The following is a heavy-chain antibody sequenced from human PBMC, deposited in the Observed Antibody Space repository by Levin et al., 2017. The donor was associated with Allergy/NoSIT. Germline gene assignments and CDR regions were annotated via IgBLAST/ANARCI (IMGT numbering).Heavy chain of an antibody. CDR1: GGSISSYY. CDR2: IHYSGST. CDR3: ARDRTTVTTNDVYYYGMDV. J-gene: IGHJ6*02. Sequence: SQTLSLTCTVSGGSISSYYWSWIRQPPGKGLEWIGYIHYSGSTKYNPSLKSRVTISVDTSKNQFSLKLNSVTAADTAVYYCARDRTTVTTNDVYYYGMDVWGQGTTVTVSS. V-gene: IGHV4-59*01. D-gene: IGHD4-17*01.